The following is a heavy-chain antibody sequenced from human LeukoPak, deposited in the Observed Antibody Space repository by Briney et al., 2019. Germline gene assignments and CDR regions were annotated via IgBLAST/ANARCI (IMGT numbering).Heavy chain of an antibody. J-gene: IGHJ4*02. Sequence: PGGSLRLSCAASGFTFSDYYMTWIRQAPGKGLEWISYISSGDGPTYYADSVKGRFTISRDNSKNTLYLQMNSLRAEDTAVYYCAREGAVGEYYFDYWGQGTLVTVSS. CDR1: GFTFSDYY. CDR3: AREGAVGEYYFDY. D-gene: IGHD1-26*01. V-gene: IGHV3-11*01. CDR2: ISSGDGPT.